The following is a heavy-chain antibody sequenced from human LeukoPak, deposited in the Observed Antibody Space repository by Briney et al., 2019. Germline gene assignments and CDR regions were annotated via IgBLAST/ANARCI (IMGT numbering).Heavy chain of an antibody. D-gene: IGHD1-26*01. V-gene: IGHV4-39*07. CDR2: IYYSGST. CDR1: GGSISSSSYY. J-gene: IGHJ4*02. CDR3: ARASEWEPFDY. Sequence: NPSETLSLTCTVSGGSISSSSYYWGWIRRPPGKGLEWIGSIYYSGSTYYNPSLKSRVTISVDTSKNQFSLKLSSVTAADTAVYYCARASEWEPFDYWRQGTLVTVSS.